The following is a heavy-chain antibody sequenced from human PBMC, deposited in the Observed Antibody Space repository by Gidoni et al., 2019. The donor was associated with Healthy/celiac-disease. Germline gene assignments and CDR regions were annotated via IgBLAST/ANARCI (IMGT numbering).Heavy chain of an antibody. D-gene: IGHD1-26*01. J-gene: IGHJ3*02. CDR1: GYSFTSYW. Sequence: EVQLVQSGPEVKKPGESLKISCKGSGYSFTSYWIGWVRQMPGKGLEWMGTIYPGDSDTRYSPSFQGQVTISADKSISTAYLQWSSLKASDTAMYYCARQPPIVGATYDAFDIWGQGTMVTVSS. CDR2: IYPGDSDT. CDR3: ARQPPIVGATYDAFDI. V-gene: IGHV5-51*01.